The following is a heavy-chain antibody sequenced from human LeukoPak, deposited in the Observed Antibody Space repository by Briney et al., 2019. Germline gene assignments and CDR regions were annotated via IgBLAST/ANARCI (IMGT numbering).Heavy chain of an antibody. CDR1: GFTFGDYA. J-gene: IGHJ4*02. CDR2: IRSKAYGGTT. V-gene: IGHV3-49*04. D-gene: IGHD1-26*01. Sequence: GGSLRLSCTASGFTFGDYAMSWVRQAPGKGLEWVGFIRSKAYGGTTEYAEAVKGRFTISRDDSKSIDYLQMNSLKTEDTAVYYCTRDSGGATVFDYWGQGTLVTVSS. CDR3: TRDSGGATVFDY.